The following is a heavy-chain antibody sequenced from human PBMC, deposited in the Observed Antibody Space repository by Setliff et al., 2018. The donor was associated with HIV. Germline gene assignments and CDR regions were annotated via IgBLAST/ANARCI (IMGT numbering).Heavy chain of an antibody. V-gene: IGHV1-18*01. CDR1: GYTISAHG. CDR3: AIDGLSYNILPGSIAYFHSGMDV. CDR2: IRGDTGDI. Sequence: ASVKVSCKASGYTISAHGVSWVRHVPGHGLEWMGWIRGDTGDIKYSQRFEGRLTMTTETSTNTAYMELRSLRSDDTAVYYCAIDGLSYNILPGSIAYFHSGMDVWGQGTTVTVSS. D-gene: IGHD3-9*01. J-gene: IGHJ6*02.